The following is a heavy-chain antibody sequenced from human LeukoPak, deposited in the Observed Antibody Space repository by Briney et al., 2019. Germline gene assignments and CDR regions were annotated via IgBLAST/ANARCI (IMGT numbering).Heavy chain of an antibody. J-gene: IGHJ3*02. CDR3: ARYCSGGSCWAFDI. V-gene: IGHV4-4*02. Sequence: SETLSLTCAVSGGSISSSNWWSWVRQPPGKGLEWIGEIYHSGSTNYNPSLKSRVTISVDTSKNQFSLKLSSVTAADTAVYYCARYCSGGSCWAFDIWGQGTMVTVSS. CDR2: IYHSGST. CDR1: GGSISSSNW. D-gene: IGHD2-15*01.